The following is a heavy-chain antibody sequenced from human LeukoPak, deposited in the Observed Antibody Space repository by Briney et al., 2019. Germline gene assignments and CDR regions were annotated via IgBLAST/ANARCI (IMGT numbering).Heavy chain of an antibody. CDR1: GFTFGSYG. D-gene: IGHD3-22*01. Sequence: GRSLRLSCAASGFTFGSYGMHWVRQAPGKGLEWVAVIWYDGSNKYYADSVKGRFTISRDNSKNTLYLQMNSLRAEDTAVYYCAKDQARNYYDSSGFDYWGQGTLVTVSS. J-gene: IGHJ4*02. CDR2: IWYDGSNK. V-gene: IGHV3-33*06. CDR3: AKDQARNYYDSSGFDY.